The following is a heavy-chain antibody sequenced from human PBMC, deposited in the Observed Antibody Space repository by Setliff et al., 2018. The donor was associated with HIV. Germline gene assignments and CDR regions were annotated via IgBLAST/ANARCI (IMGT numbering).Heavy chain of an antibody. J-gene: IGHJ4*02. Sequence: PGGSLRLSCAASGFSVSDSYMRWVRQAPGKGLEWVAFIWSDGSNSYYADSAKGRFTISRDNSKNTLYVQMNTLKAEDTAVYYCVRHVGTQFDYWGQGTLVTVSS. CDR2: IWSDGSNS. CDR1: GFSVSDSY. V-gene: IGHV3-33*08. CDR3: VRHVGTQFDY. D-gene: IGHD7-27*01.